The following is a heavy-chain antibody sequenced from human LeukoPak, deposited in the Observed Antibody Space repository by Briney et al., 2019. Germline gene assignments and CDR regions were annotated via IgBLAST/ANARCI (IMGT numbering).Heavy chain of an antibody. D-gene: IGHD1-26*01. CDR1: GYTFTGYY. V-gene: IGHV1-2*02. Sequence: ASVKVSCKASGYTFTGYYMHWVRHAPGQGLEWMGWIDPNSGGTNYAQKFQGRVTMTRDTSISTAYMELSRLRSDDTAVYYCARASRELPTQEYGYWGQGTLVTVSS. CDR3: ARASRELPTQEYGY. J-gene: IGHJ4*02. CDR2: IDPNSGGT.